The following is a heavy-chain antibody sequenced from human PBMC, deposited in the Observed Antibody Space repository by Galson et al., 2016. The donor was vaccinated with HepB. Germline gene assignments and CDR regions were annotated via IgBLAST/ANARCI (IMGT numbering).Heavy chain of an antibody. D-gene: IGHD2-21*01. CDR2: ISTGSNTI. J-gene: IGHJ4*02. CDR1: GFTFSSYS. V-gene: IGHV3-48*01. CDR3: ARDLRAYCGGDCPADF. Sequence: SLRLSCAASGFTFSSYSMNWARQAPGKGLEWVSYISTGSNTIYYADSVRGRFTVSRDNVKNPLYLQMNSLRAEDTAVYYCARDLRAYCGGDCPADFWGQGTLVAVSS.